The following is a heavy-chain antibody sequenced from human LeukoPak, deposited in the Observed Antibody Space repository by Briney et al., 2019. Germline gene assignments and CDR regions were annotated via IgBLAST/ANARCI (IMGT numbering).Heavy chain of an antibody. D-gene: IGHD6-13*01. CDR1: GGSISSGSYF. J-gene: IGHJ2*01. V-gene: IGHV4-61*02. CDR3: ARGVTAAGPYWYFDL. Sequence: SQTLSLTCTVSGGSISSGSYFWSWIRQPAGKGLEWIGRIYTTGSTNYNPSLKSRVTIFMDTSKNQVSLKVSSVTAADTAVYYCARGVTAAGPYWYFDLWGCGTLVTVSS. CDR2: IYTTGST.